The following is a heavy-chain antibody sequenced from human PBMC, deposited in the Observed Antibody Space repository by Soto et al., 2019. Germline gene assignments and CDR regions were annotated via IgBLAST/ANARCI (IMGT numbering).Heavy chain of an antibody. CDR2: ITWNSGTK. V-gene: IGHV3-9*01. J-gene: IGHJ3*02. CDR1: GFRFDHYA. Sequence: EGQLVESGGGLVQPGRSLRLSCAASGFRFDHYAMHWVRQAPGKGLEWVAGITWNSGTKDYGTSVKGRFSISRDNAQNSLHLQMNSLGPEDTAFYYCARDSEQVRPVAILRASFDIWGQGTLVTVSS. D-gene: IGHD2-2*01. CDR3: ARDSEQVRPVAILRASFDI.